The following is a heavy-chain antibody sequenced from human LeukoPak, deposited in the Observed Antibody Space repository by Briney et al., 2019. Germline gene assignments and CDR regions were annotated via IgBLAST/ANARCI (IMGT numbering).Heavy chain of an antibody. V-gene: IGHV3-23*01. CDR3: AKGSTLTAASSSDFDY. Sequence: PGGSLRLSCAASGFTFSTYAMSWVRQAPGKGLEWVSAISGSGGSTYYADSVKGRFTISRDNSKNTLYLQMNSLRAEDTAVYYCAKGSTLTAASSSDFDYWGQGTLVTVSS. J-gene: IGHJ4*02. CDR1: GFTFSTYA. CDR2: ISGSGGST. D-gene: IGHD6-19*01.